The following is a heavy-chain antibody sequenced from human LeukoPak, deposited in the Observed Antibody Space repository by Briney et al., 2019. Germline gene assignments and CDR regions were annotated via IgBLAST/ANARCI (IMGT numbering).Heavy chain of an antibody. CDR2: IYSSGNT. CDR3: ARSNARDGYNFGY. V-gene: IGHV4-39*01. Sequence: SETLSLTCTVSGGSISSSSYYWGWIRQPPGKGLEYIGSIYSSGNTYYNPSLKSRVTISVDTSKNQFSLKLSSVTAADTAVYYCARSNARDGYNFGYWGQGTLVTVSS. J-gene: IGHJ4*02. CDR1: GGSISSSSYY. D-gene: IGHD5-24*01.